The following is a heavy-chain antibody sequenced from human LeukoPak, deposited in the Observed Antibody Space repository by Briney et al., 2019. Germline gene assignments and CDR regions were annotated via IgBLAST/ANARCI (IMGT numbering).Heavy chain of an antibody. CDR3: ARDGDYMDV. CDR2: INHSGST. J-gene: IGHJ6*03. CDR1: GGSFSGYY. V-gene: IGHV4-34*01. D-gene: IGHD2-21*01. Sequence: SETLSLTCAVYGGSFSGYYWSWIRQPPGKGLEWIGEINHSGSTNYNPSLKSRVTISVDTSKNQFSLKLSSVTAADTAVYYCARDGDYMDVWGKGTTVTVSS.